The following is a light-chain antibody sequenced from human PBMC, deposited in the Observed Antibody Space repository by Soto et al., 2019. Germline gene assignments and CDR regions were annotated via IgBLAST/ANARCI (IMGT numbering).Light chain of an antibody. CDR2: AAS. CDR3: QQLNSYPLT. CDR1: QGISSY. Sequence: IQLTQSPSSLSASVGDRVTITCRASQGISSYLAWYQQKPGKAPKLLSYAASTLQSGVPSRFIGSGSGTDFTLTISTLQPEDFATYYCQQLNSYPLTFGPGTKVDIK. V-gene: IGKV1-9*01. J-gene: IGKJ3*01.